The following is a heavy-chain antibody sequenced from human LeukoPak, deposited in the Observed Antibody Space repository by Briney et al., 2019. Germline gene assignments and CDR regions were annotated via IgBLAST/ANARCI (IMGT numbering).Heavy chain of an antibody. CDR1: GFTFSSYA. D-gene: IGHD6-19*01. J-gene: IGHJ4*02. Sequence: PGGSLRLSCAASGFTFSSYAMSWVRQAPGKGLEWVSAISGSGGSTYYADSVKGRFTISRDNSKNTLYLQMNSLRAEDTAVYYCAKASGGEWLVYYFDYWGQGTLVTVSS. V-gene: IGHV3-23*01. CDR3: AKASGGEWLVYYFDY. CDR2: ISGSGGST.